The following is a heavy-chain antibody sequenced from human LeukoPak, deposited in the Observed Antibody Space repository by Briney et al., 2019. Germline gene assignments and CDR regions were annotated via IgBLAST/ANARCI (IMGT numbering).Heavy chain of an antibody. Sequence: TGGSLRLSCADSGFTFSRYWMPWVRQTPGKGLVWVSCISADGSVTRYADSVKGRFTISRDNTKRTLYLQMHSLRAEDTAVYYCATAGGDGSRMGFDPWGQGTLVTVSS. J-gene: IGHJ5*02. V-gene: IGHV3-74*01. D-gene: IGHD2-15*01. CDR3: ATAGGDGSRMGFDP. CDR2: ISADGSVT. CDR1: GFTFSRYW.